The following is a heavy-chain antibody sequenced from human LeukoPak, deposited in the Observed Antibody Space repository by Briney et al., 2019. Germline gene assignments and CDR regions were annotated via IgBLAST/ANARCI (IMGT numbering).Heavy chain of an antibody. CDR2: ISYDGSNK. CDR3: AKASSGWYSGFDY. V-gene: IGHV3-30*18. CDR1: GFTFSSYG. Sequence: GSLRLSCAASGFTFSSYGMHWVRQAPGKGLEWVAVISYDGSNKYYADSVKGRFTISRDNSKNTLYLQMNSLRAEDTAVYYCAKASSGWYSGFDYWGQGTLVTVSS. D-gene: IGHD6-19*01. J-gene: IGHJ4*02.